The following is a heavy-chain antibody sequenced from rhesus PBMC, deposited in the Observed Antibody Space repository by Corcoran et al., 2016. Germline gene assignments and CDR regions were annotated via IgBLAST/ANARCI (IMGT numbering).Heavy chain of an antibody. V-gene: IGHV4-160*01. D-gene: IGHD1-14*01. Sequence: QVQLQESGPGLVKPSETLALTCAVSGVSVTRNYWNWLRQAPGKGRGWIGRIYGGAGNTDYNPSLQSRLTSSTDTSKNTFSLKVNSVTAANAAVYYCVRSSNPNAEFAYWGQGVLVTVSS. J-gene: IGHJ4*01. CDR1: GVSVTRNY. CDR3: VRSSNPNAEFAY. CDR2: IYGGAGNT.